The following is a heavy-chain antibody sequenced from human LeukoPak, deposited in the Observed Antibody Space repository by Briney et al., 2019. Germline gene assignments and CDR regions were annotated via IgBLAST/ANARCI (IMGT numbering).Heavy chain of an antibody. V-gene: IGHV3-74*01. Sequence: GGSLRLSCAASGFTFSSDWMHWVRQAPGKGLVWVSRINSDGSSTSYADSVKGRFTISRDNAKNTLYLQMNSLRAEDTAVYYCARTNYYYYYGMDVWGKGTTVTVSS. CDR2: INSDGSST. CDR1: GFTFSSDW. CDR3: ARTNYYYYYGMDV. J-gene: IGHJ6*04.